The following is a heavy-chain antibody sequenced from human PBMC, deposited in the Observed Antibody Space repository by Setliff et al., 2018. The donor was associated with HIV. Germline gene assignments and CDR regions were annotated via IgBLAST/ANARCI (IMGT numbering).Heavy chain of an antibody. CDR3: ASALPRFTYDSSDHYSEY. CDR2: ISSSGRTI. V-gene: IGHV3-48*03. D-gene: IGHD3-22*01. J-gene: IGHJ4*02. Sequence: PGGSLRLSCAASGFTFSSYEINWVRQAPGKGLEWVSYISSSGRTIYYGDSVKGRFTISRDNAKNSLYLQMNSLRAEDTAVYYCASALPRFTYDSSDHYSEYWGQGTLVTVSS. CDR1: GFTFSSYE.